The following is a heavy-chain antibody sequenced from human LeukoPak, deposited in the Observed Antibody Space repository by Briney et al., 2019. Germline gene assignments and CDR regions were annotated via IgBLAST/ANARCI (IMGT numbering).Heavy chain of an antibody. J-gene: IGHJ3*02. CDR2: IYYSGST. CDR3: ARDFIPPVPATAYSEAFDI. Sequence: SETLSLTCTVSGGSISSSSYYWGWIRQPPGKGLEWIGSIYYSGSTYYNPSLKSRVTISVDTSKNQFSLKLSSVTAADTAVYYCARDFIPPVPATAYSEAFDIWGQGTMVTVSS. D-gene: IGHD2-2*01. V-gene: IGHV4-39*07. CDR1: GGSISSSSYY.